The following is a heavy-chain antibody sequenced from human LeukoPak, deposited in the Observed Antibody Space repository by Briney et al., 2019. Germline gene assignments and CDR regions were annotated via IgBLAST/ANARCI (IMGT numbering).Heavy chain of an antibody. D-gene: IGHD3-22*01. J-gene: IGHJ4*02. CDR2: IYYSGST. CDR3: ARHGGSSGFFDY. CDR1: GGSISSSSYY. V-gene: IGHV4-39*01. Sequence: SETLSLTCTVSGGSISSSSYYWGWIRQPPGKGLEWIGSIYYSGSTYYNPSLKSRVTISVDTSKNQFSLQLSSVTAADTAVYYCARHGGSSGFFDYWGQGTLVTVSS.